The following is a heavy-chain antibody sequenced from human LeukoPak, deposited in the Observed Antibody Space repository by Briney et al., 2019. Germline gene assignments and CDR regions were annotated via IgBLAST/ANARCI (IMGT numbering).Heavy chain of an antibody. CDR2: VKQDGSEK. J-gene: IGHJ4*02. Sequence: GGSLRLSCAASGFSFSKYWMNWVRQAPGKGLEWVANVKQDGSEKHFVDSVKTRFTISRDNAKNSLFLQMNSLRAEDTAVYYCARSSGWLLDYWGQGAPVTVSS. D-gene: IGHD6-19*01. CDR1: GFSFSKYW. CDR3: ARSSGWLLDY. V-gene: IGHV3-7*04.